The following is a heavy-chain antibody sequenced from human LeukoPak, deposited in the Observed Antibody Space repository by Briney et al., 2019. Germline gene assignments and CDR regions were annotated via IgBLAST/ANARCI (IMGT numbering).Heavy chain of an antibody. Sequence: GASVKVSCKASGYTFTDYYMHWVRQAPGQGLEWMGWINPNSGGTNYAQKFQGRVTMTRDTSISTAYMELSRLRSDDTAVYYCARASYYYDSSGYLGYYFDYWGQGTLVTVSS. CDR1: GYTFTDYY. D-gene: IGHD3-22*01. J-gene: IGHJ4*02. V-gene: IGHV1-2*02. CDR2: INPNSGGT. CDR3: ARASYYYDSSGYLGYYFDY.